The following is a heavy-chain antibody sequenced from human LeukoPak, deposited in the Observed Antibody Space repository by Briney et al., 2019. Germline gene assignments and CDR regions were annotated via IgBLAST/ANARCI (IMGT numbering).Heavy chain of an antibody. V-gene: IGHV3-30-3*01. Sequence: GRSLRLSCAASGFTFSSYAMHWVRQAPGKGLEWVAVISYDGSNKYYADSVKGRFTISRDNSKNTLYLQMNSLRAEDTAVYYCARAPDSSGYFNYFDYWGQGTLVTVSS. CDR2: ISYDGSNK. D-gene: IGHD3-22*01. CDR1: GFTFSSYA. J-gene: IGHJ4*02. CDR3: ARAPDSSGYFNYFDY.